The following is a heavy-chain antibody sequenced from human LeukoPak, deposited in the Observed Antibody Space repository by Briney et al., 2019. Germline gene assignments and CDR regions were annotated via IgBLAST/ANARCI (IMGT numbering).Heavy chain of an antibody. CDR1: GGTFSSYA. CDR3: ARAGGGPIVVVPADMPILPYYYYGMDV. D-gene: IGHD2-2*01. CDR2: IIPIFGTA. V-gene: IGHV1-69*13. J-gene: IGHJ6*02. Sequence: SVKVSCKASGGTFSSYAISWVRQAPGQGLEWMGGIIPIFGTANYAQKFQGRVTITADESTSTAYMELSSLRSEDTAVYYCARAGGGPIVVVPADMPILPYYYYGMDVWGQGTTVTVSS.